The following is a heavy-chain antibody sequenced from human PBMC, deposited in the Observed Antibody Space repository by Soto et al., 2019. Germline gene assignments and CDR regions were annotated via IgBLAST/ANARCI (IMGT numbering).Heavy chain of an antibody. J-gene: IGHJ5*02. CDR1: GFTFSSYA. CDR3: AKAPVQLVRVIYWFDP. Sequence: GGSLRLSCAASGFTFSSYAMSWVRQAPGKGLEWVSAISGSGGSTYYADSVKGRFTISRDNSKNTLYLQMNSLRAEDTAVYYCAKAPVQLVRVIYWFDPWGQGTLVTVSS. D-gene: IGHD6-13*01. V-gene: IGHV3-23*01. CDR2: ISGSGGST.